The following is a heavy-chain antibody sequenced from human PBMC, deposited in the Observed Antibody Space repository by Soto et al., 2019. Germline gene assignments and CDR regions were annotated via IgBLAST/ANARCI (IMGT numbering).Heavy chain of an antibody. CDR3: VSSFIGGRKY. Sequence: EVQLVESGGDLVQPGGSLRLTCTASGFTFSSYWMHWARQAPGKGLVWVSDINHDGSITRYADSVKGRFTISRDNARNTVYLQLTSLSVEDTDLYYCVSSFIGGRKYWGQGTLVPVSS. D-gene: IGHD3-16*01. CDR2: INHDGSIT. V-gene: IGHV3-74*01. CDR1: GFTFSSYW. J-gene: IGHJ4*02.